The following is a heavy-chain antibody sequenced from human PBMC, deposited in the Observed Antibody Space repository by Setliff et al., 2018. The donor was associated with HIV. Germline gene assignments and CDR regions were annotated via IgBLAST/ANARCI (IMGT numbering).Heavy chain of an antibody. Sequence: GGSLRLSCVASEFVFTSYSMNWVRQAPGKGLEWVSSISSTGSFIYYSDSVKGRFTISRDNAKNSLYLQMSSLRDEDTAVYYCARDFRIIVPDVFDIWGRGTMVTVSS. CDR3: ARDFRIIVPDVFDI. J-gene: IGHJ3*02. CDR1: EFVFTSYS. D-gene: IGHD2-15*01. CDR2: ISSTGSFI. V-gene: IGHV3-21*01.